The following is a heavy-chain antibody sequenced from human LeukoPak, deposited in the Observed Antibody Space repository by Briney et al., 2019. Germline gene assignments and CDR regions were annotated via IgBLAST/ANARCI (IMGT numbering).Heavy chain of an antibody. D-gene: IGHD3-10*01. J-gene: IGHJ6*03. CDR3: ARGPVLPWFGEFYYYYYYMDV. Sequence: ASVKVSCKASGYTFTGYYMHWVRQAPGQGLEWMGWINPNSGGTNYAQKFQGRVTMTRDTSISTAYMELSRLRSDDTAVYYCARGPVLPWFGEFYYYYYYMDVWGKGTTVTVSS. V-gene: IGHV1-2*02. CDR2: INPNSGGT. CDR1: GYTFTGYY.